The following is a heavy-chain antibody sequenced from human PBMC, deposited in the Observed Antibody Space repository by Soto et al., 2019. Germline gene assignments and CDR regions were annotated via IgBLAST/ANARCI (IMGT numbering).Heavy chain of an antibody. CDR1: GGTFSSYA. V-gene: IGHV1-69*12. CDR3: ARSPGEYQLLAGVNYYYYGMAV. D-gene: IGHD2-2*01. CDR2: IIPIFGTA. J-gene: IGHJ6*02. Sequence: QVQLVQSGAEVKKPGSSVKVSCKASGGTFSSYAISWVRQAPGQGLEWMGGIIPIFGTANYAQKFQGRVTITADESTSTAYMELSSLRSEDTAVYYCARSPGEYQLLAGVNYYYYGMAVWGQGTTVTVSS.